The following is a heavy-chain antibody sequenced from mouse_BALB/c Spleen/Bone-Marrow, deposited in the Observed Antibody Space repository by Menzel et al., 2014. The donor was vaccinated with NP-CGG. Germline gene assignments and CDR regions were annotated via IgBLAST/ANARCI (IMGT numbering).Heavy chain of an antibody. Sequence: DVHLVESGGDLVKPGGSLRLSCAASGFTFSSYGMSWVRQTPDKRLEWVATISSGGSYTYYPDSVKGRFTISRDNAKNTLYPQMSSLKSEDTAMYYCARPTTVVATGGSFDYWGQGTTLTVSS. V-gene: IGHV5-6*01. D-gene: IGHD1-1*01. CDR3: ARPTTVVATGGSFDY. J-gene: IGHJ2*01. CDR1: GFTFSSYG. CDR2: ISSGGSYT.